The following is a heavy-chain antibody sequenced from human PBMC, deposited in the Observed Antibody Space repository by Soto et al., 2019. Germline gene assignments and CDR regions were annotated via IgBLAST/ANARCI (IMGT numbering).Heavy chain of an antibody. D-gene: IGHD3-9*01. J-gene: IGHJ4*02. CDR3: ARDPSYYDILTGYYNQYYFDY. Sequence: ETLSLTCTVSGGSVSSGSYYWSWIRQPPGKGLEWIGYIYYSGSTNYNPSLKSRVTISVDTSKNQFSLKLSSVTAADTAVYYCARDPSYYDILTGYYNQYYFDYWGQGTLVTVSS. V-gene: IGHV4-61*01. CDR2: IYYSGST. CDR1: GGSVSSGSYY.